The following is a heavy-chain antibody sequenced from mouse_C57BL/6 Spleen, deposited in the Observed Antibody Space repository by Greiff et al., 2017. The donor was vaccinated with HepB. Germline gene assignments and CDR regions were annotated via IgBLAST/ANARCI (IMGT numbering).Heavy chain of an antibody. J-gene: IGHJ2*01. Sequence: QVHVKQSGAELVKPGASVKISCKASGYAFSSYWMNWVKQRPGKGLEWIGQIYPGDGDTNYNGKFKGKATLTADKSSSTAYMQLSSLTSEDSAVYFCARQWLRQREFDYWGQGTTLTVSS. V-gene: IGHV1-80*01. CDR3: ARQWLRQREFDY. D-gene: IGHD2-2*01. CDR1: GYAFSSYW. CDR2: IYPGDGDT.